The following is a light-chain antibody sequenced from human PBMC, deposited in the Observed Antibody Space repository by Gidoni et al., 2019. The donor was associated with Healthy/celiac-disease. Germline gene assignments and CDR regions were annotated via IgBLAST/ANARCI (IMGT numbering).Light chain of an antibody. V-gene: IGLV1-44*01. CDR2: SNT. J-gene: IGLJ3*02. Sequence: QSVLTQPPSASGTPGQRVTISCSGSSSNIGSNTVTWYQQLPGTAPKLLIYSNTQRPSGVPDRFSGSNSGTSASLASSGLQSEDEADYYCAAWDDSLNGNWVFGGGTKLTVL. CDR1: SSNIGSNT. CDR3: AAWDDSLNGNWV.